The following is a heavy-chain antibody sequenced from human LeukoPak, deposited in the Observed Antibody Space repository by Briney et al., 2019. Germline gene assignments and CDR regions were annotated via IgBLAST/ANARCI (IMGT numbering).Heavy chain of an antibody. J-gene: IGHJ4*02. Sequence: SETLSLTCSVSGGSINSNSYYWAWIRRPPGKGLEWIGSVYYSGGTYYNPSLKSRVTMFVDTSKNQFSLKLSSVTAADMAVYYSARQTCGYNSGWRFDYWGQGTLVTVSS. V-gene: IGHV4-39*01. CDR2: VYYSGGT. CDR1: GGSINSNSYY. D-gene: IGHD6-19*01. CDR3: ARQTCGYNSGWRFDY.